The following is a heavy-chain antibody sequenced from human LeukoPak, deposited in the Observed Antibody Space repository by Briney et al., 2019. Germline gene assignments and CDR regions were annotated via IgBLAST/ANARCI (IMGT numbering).Heavy chain of an antibody. CDR3: ARRSIAAAGNLNWFDP. CDR2: IYPGDSDT. Sequence: GESLQISCKGSGYSFTSYWIGWVRQMPGKGLEWMGIIYPGDSDTRYSPSFQGQVTISADKSISTAYLQWSSLKASDTAMYYCARRSIAAAGNLNWFDPWGQGTLVTVSS. J-gene: IGHJ5*02. D-gene: IGHD6-13*01. V-gene: IGHV5-51*01. CDR1: GYSFTSYW.